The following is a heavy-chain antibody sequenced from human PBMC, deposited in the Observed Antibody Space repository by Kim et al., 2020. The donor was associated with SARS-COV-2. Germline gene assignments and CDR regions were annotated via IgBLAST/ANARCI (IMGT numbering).Heavy chain of an antibody. J-gene: IGHJ6*02. CDR2: IWYDGSNK. V-gene: IGHV3-33*06. CDR1: GFTFSSYA. CDR3: AKGKQQLGYYYYGMDV. D-gene: IGHD6-13*01. Sequence: GGSLRLSCAASGFTFSSYAMHWVRQAPGKGLEWVAVIWYDGSNKYYAASVKGRFTISRDNSKNTLYLQMNRLRAEDTAVYYCAKGKQQLGYYYYGMDVWGQGTTVTVSS.